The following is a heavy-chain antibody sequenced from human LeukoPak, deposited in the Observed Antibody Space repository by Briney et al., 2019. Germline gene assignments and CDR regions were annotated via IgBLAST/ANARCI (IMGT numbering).Heavy chain of an antibody. CDR3: AKSSRGVTMIVVVSAFDY. D-gene: IGHD3-22*01. V-gene: IGHV3-7*03. CDR2: IEQDGSET. Sequence: SGGSLRLSCAASGFTFSDHWMTWVRQAPGRGLEWVANIEQDGSETYHADPVKGRFTISRDNSKNTLYLQMNSLRAEDTAVYYCAKSSRGVTMIVVVSAFDYWGQGTLVTVSS. J-gene: IGHJ4*02. CDR1: GFTFSDHW.